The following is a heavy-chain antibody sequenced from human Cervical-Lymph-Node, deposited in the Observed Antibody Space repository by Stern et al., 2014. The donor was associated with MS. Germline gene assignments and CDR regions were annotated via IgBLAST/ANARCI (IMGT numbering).Heavy chain of an antibody. CDR1: GFTFSSYG. CDR3: ARDKSNHLFDY. CDR2: IWYDGSNK. Sequence: QVQLVQSGGGVVQPGRSLRLSCAASGFTFSSYGMHWVRQAPGKGLEWVAVIWYDGSNKYYADSVKGRFTISRDNSKNTLYLQMNSLRAEDTAVYYCARDKSNHLFDYWGQGTLVTVSS. D-gene: IGHD1-14*01. J-gene: IGHJ4*02. V-gene: IGHV3-33*01.